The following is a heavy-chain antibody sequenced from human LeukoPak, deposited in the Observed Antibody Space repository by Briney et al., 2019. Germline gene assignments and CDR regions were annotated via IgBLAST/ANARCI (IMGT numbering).Heavy chain of an antibody. D-gene: IGHD5-12*01. V-gene: IGHV3-23*01. CDR1: GYTFVHHL. CDR2: ISGSGSNT. J-gene: IGHJ4*02. Sequence: GGSLRLSRAAAGYTFVHHLRREVRQAPGKGLEWVAAISGSGSNTNYADSVKGRFTIFRDNSEDTVRLQMNRLRADDTALYYPTKCIYDAYGSGLFDYWGQGTLVSVSS. CDR3: TKCIYDAYGSGLFDY.